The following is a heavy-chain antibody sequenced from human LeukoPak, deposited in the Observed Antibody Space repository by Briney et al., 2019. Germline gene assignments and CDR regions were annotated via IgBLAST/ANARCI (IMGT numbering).Heavy chain of an antibody. V-gene: IGHV4-30-2*01. D-gene: IGHD5-18*01. Sequence: SETLSLTCAVSGGSISSGGYSWSWIRQPPGKGLEWIGYTYHSGSTYYNPSLKSRVTISVDRSKNQFSLKLSSVTAADTAVYYCARVVKDTYSYGYLFDYWGQGTLVTVSS. J-gene: IGHJ4*02. CDR3: ARVVKDTYSYGYLFDY. CDR1: GGSISSGGYS. CDR2: TYHSGST.